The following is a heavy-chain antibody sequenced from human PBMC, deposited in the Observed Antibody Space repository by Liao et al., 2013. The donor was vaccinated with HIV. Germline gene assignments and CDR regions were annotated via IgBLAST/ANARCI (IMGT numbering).Heavy chain of an antibody. Sequence: QLQLQESGPGLVKPSETLSLTCTVSGGSIRSSSYYWGWIRQPPGKGLEWIGSMYYSGSTFYNPSLQSRVTISPDTSKNQFSLRLSSVTAADTAVYYCAARGSNYFDYWGQGTLVTVSS. CDR1: GGSIRSSSYY. V-gene: IGHV4-39*07. J-gene: IGHJ4*02. D-gene: IGHD3-10*01. CDR2: MYYSGST. CDR3: AARGSNYFDY.